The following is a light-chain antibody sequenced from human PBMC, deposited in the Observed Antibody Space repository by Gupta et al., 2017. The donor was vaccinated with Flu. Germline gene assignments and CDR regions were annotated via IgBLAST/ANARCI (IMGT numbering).Light chain of an antibody. V-gene: IGKV1-5*03. Sequence: DSQITQSPSTLPASVGDRLTITRPASQNISTWLAWYQQKPGKAPKLLIYEASTLKTGVPSRFSGSGSGTEFTLTISSLQPDDFATYYCQQYNTYPAAFGQGTKVEIK. J-gene: IGKJ1*01. CDR3: QQYNTYPAA. CDR1: QNISTW. CDR2: EAS.